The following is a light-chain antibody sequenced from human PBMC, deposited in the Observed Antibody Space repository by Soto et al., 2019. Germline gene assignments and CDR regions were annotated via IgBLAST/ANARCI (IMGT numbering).Light chain of an antibody. J-gene: IGLJ1*01. Sequence: QSALTQPASVSGSPGQAITISCTGTSSDVGGYNYVSWYQHPPGKAPKLIIYGVSNRPSGVSYRCSGSKSGNTASLTSSGLQPEDEADYYCSSYTTLNTRQILFGTGTKLTVL. CDR3: SSYTTLNTRQIL. CDR2: GVS. CDR1: SSDVGGYNY. V-gene: IGLV2-14*03.